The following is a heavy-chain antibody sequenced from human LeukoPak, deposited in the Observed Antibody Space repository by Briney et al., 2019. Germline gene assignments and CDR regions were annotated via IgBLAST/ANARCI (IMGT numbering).Heavy chain of an antibody. V-gene: IGHV3-64D*06. Sequence: PGGSLRLSCSASGFTFSSYAMHWVRQAPGKGLEYVSAISSNGGSTYYADSVKGRFTISRDNSKNTLYLQMSSLRAEDTAVYCCVKPDYSSSWNRSDYWGQGTLVTVSS. CDR2: ISSNGGST. CDR1: GFTFSSYA. J-gene: IGHJ4*02. D-gene: IGHD6-13*01. CDR3: VKPDYSSSWNRSDY.